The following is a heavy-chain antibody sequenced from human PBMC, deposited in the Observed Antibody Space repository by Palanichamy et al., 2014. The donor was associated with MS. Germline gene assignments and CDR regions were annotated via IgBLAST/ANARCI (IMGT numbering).Heavy chain of an antibody. CDR3: ARVTGGYCSSTSCSNYGMDV. D-gene: IGHD2-2*01. Sequence: LVEVWGRAWSSLREGPSRLSCAASGFTFSSYGMHWVRQAPGKGLEWVAVIWYDGSNKYYADSVKGRFTISRDNSKNTLYLQMNSLRAEDTAVYYCARVTGGYCSSTSCSNYGMDVWGQGTTVTVSS. J-gene: IGHJ6*02. CDR2: IWYDGSNK. CDR1: GFTFSSYG. V-gene: IGHV3-33*01.